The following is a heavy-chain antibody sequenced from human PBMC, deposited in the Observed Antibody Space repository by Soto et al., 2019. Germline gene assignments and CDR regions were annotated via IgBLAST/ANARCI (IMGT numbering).Heavy chain of an antibody. CDR3: ARQRVRLGYCSGGSCYGFDY. Sequence: SETLSLTCTVSGGSISSGDYYWSWIRQPPGKGLEWIGYIYYSGSTYYNPSLKSRVTISVDTSKNQFSLKLSSVTAADTAVYYCARQRVRLGYCSGGSCYGFDYWGQGTLVTVSS. CDR1: GGSISSGDYY. J-gene: IGHJ4*02. CDR2: IYYSGST. D-gene: IGHD2-15*01. V-gene: IGHV4-30-4*01.